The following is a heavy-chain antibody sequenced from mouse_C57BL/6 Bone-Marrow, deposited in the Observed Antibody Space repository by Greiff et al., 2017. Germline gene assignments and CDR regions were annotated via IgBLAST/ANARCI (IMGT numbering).Heavy chain of an antibody. Sequence: EVKLMESGGGLVQPGESLKLSCESNEYEFPSHDMTWVRQTPEKRLELVAAINRDGGSTYYPDTMERRFIISRDTTKKTLYLQMSSLRSEDTALYYCARHEDYGSSSWFAYWGQGTLVTVSA. CDR3: ARHEDYGSSSWFAY. D-gene: IGHD1-1*01. CDR2: INRDGGST. CDR1: EYEFPSHD. V-gene: IGHV5-2*01. J-gene: IGHJ3*01.